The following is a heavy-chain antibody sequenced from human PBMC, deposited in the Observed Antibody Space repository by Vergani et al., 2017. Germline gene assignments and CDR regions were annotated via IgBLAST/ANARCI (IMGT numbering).Heavy chain of an antibody. CDR2: IYTSGST. D-gene: IGHD3-22*01. V-gene: IGHV4-4*07. J-gene: IGHJ4*02. CDR3: ARGVFGYYDSSGYYYFDY. Sequence: QVQLQESGPGLVKPSETLSLTCTVSGGSISSYHWSWIRQPAGKGLEWIGRIYTSGSTNYNPSLKSRVTMSVDTSKNQFSLKLSSVTSADTAVYYCARGVFGYYDSSGYYYFDYWGQGTLVTVSS. CDR1: GGSISSYH.